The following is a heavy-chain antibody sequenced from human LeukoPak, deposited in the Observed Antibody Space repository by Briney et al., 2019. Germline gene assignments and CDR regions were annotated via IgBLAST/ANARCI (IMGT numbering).Heavy chain of an antibody. Sequence: QAGGSLRLSCAASGLTGSHNYVSWVRQAAGKGLEWVSAIHTSGDTCYADSVKGRFSISRDNAKNTLYLQMNSLRVEDTAVYYCARGRPHGNDYWGQGTLVTVSS. CDR1: GLTGSHNY. CDR3: ARGRPHGNDY. V-gene: IGHV3-53*01. CDR2: IHTSGDT. J-gene: IGHJ4*02. D-gene: IGHD4-23*01.